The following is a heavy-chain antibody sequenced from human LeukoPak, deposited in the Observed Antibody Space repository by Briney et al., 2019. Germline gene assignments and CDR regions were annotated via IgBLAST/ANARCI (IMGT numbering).Heavy chain of an antibody. Sequence: GGSLRLSCAASGFTFSSYAMSWVRQAPGKGLEWVSAISGSGGSTYYADSVKGRFTISRDNSKNTLYLQMNSLRAEDTAVYCCAKGDDFWSGTTLTYYYYGMDVWGQGTTVTVSS. D-gene: IGHD3-3*01. J-gene: IGHJ6*02. V-gene: IGHV3-23*01. CDR1: GFTFSSYA. CDR2: ISGSGGST. CDR3: AKGDDFWSGTTLTYYYYGMDV.